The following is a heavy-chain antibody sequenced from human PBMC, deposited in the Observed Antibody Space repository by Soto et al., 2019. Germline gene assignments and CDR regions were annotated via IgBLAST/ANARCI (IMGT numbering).Heavy chain of an antibody. D-gene: IGHD3-22*01. J-gene: IGHJ4*02. CDR1: GYTFTSYY. CDR3: ARGAEAPSNYDSSGCLGY. Sequence: ASVKVSCKASGYTFTSYYMHWVRQAPGQGLEWMGIINPSGGSTSYAQEFQGRVTMTRDTSTSTVYMELSSPRSEDTAVYYCARGAEAPSNYDSSGCLGYWGQGTLVT. CDR2: INPSGGST. V-gene: IGHV1-46*01.